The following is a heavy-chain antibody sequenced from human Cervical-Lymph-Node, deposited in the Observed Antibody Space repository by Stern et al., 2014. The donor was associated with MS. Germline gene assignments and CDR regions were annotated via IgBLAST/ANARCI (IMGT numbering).Heavy chain of an antibody. V-gene: IGHV5-51*03. CDR3: ANGYSVSESHFDY. Sequence: VQLVQSGAEVKTPGASLKISCQGSGYTSTTYYIAWVRQMPGKGLEWMALIYPGDSYTKYSPSFLGQVTISADKSIRTAYLQWSSLKASDTAIYYCANGYSVSESHFDYWGQGALVTVTS. D-gene: IGHD5/OR15-5a*01. CDR2: IYPGDSYT. CDR1: GYTSTTYY. J-gene: IGHJ4*02.